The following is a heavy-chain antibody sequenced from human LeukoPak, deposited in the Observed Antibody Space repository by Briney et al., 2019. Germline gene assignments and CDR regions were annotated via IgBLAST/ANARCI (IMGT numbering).Heavy chain of an antibody. CDR2: ISGSASGGT. J-gene: IGHJ4*02. V-gene: IGHV3-23*01. CDR3: AKVKTHWYFDN. D-gene: IGHD1-1*01. CDR1: GFTFSSYA. Sequence: GGSLRLSCAASGFTFSSYAMSWVRQPPGKGLEWVSAISGSASGGTTYEDSVKGRFTISRDNSKGTLYLQMNSLRAEDTAVYYCAKVKTHWYFDNWGRGTLVTVSS.